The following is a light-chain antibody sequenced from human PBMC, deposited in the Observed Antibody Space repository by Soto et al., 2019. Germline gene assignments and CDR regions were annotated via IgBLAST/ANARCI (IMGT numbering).Light chain of an antibody. J-gene: IGKJ1*01. Sequence: DIQITQSPSTLSASVGDRVTITCRASQSISSWLAWYQQKPGKAPKLLIYKASSLESGVPSRFSGSGSGTEFTLTISSLQPDDFANYYCQQYNSYSWTFGQGTKVDIK. CDR2: KAS. V-gene: IGKV1-5*03. CDR3: QQYNSYSWT. CDR1: QSISSW.